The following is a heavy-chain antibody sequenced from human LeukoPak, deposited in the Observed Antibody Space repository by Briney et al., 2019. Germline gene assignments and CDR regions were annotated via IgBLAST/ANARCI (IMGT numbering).Heavy chain of an antibody. V-gene: IGHV1-69*06. D-gene: IGHD5-24*01. Sequence: GSSVKVSCKASGGTFSNYAISWVRQAPGQGLEWMGGIIPIFGTANYAQKFRGRVTITADKSTRTAYMELSSLRSEDTAVYYCARSGDGYNYDLWGPNWFDPWGQGTLVTVSS. CDR1: GGTFSNYA. CDR2: IIPIFGTA. J-gene: IGHJ5*02. CDR3: ARSGDGYNYDLWGPNWFDP.